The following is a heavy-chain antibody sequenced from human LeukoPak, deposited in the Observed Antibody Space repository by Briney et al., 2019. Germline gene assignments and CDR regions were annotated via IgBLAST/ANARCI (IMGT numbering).Heavy chain of an antibody. Sequence: GGPLRLSCAASGFTFRNYVIHWVRQAPGKGLEWVAVTSSDLNVKLYADSVKGRFTISRDNSRSTLYLQMNSLRPEDTAIYYCAREGYYGSGSPPSLYFDYWGQGTLVTVSS. CDR1: GFTFRNYV. CDR2: TSSDLNVK. D-gene: IGHD3-10*01. J-gene: IGHJ4*02. V-gene: IGHV3-30-3*01. CDR3: AREGYYGSGSPPSLYFDY.